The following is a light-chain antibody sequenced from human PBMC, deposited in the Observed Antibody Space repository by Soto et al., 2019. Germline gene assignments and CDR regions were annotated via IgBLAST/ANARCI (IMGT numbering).Light chain of an antibody. V-gene: IGKV3-15*01. CDR3: KKYNNWPRT. J-gene: IGKJ1*01. CDR1: QSVSSD. CDR2: SAT. Sequence: EIVMTQSPATLSVSPGARATLSCRASQSVSSDLAWYHQKPGQANRLLIYSATTRATGIPARFSGSGSGTEFTLTISSLQSEEFGVYYCKKYNNWPRTVGHGTKVAIK.